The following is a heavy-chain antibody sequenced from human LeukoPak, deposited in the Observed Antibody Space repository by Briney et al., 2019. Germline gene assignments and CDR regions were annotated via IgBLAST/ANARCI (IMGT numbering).Heavy chain of an antibody. CDR2: ISRSGSTI. V-gene: IGHV3-11*01. CDR3: ARDGTMVRGVMNYYYYMDV. Sequence: GGSLRLSCAASGFTFSDYYMSWIRQAPGKGLEWVSYISRSGSTIYYADSVKGRFTISRDNAKNSLYLQMNSLRAEDTAVYYCARDGTMVRGVMNYYYYMDVWGKGTTVTISS. CDR1: GFTFSDYY. J-gene: IGHJ6*03. D-gene: IGHD3-10*01.